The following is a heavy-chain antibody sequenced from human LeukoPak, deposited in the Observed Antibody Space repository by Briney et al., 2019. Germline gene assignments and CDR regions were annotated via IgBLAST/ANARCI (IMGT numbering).Heavy chain of an antibody. J-gene: IGHJ6*02. CDR1: GGTFSSYA. CDR2: IIPILGIA. V-gene: IGHV1-69*04. CDR3: AKPMVRGTFYYYGMDV. Sequence: ASVKVSCKASGGTFSSYAISWVRQAPGQGLEWMGRIIPILGIANYAQKFQGRVTITADKSTSTAYMELSSLRAEDTALYYCAKPMVRGTFYYYGMDVWGQGTTVTVSS. D-gene: IGHD3-10*01.